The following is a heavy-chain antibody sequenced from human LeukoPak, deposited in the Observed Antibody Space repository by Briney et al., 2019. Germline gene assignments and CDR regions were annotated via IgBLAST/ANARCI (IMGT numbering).Heavy chain of an antibody. CDR3: AKDLYYDFWSGYYYYYGMDV. J-gene: IGHJ6*02. Sequence: GGSLRLSCAASGFTFSSYAMSWVRQAPGKGLEWVSAISGSGGSTYYADSVKGRFTISRDNSKNTLYLQMNSLRAEDTAVYYCAKDLYYDFWSGYYYYYGMDVWGQGTTVTVSS. D-gene: IGHD3-3*01. CDR1: GFTFSSYA. V-gene: IGHV3-23*01. CDR2: ISGSGGST.